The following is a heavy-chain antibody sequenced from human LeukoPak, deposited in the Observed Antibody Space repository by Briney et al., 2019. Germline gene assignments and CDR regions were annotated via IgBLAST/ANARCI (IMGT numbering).Heavy chain of an antibody. Sequence: RXSCAASGFTFSSFALSWVRQAPGKGLEWVSAISGSGDNTFYANSVRGRFTISRDNSKNILCLQMNSLRGEDTAIYYCAKDFRGSGYFFDYWGQGTLVTVSS. CDR3: AKDFRGSGYFFDY. CDR1: GFTFSSFA. D-gene: IGHD7-27*01. J-gene: IGHJ4*02. V-gene: IGHV3-23*01. CDR2: ISGSGDNT.